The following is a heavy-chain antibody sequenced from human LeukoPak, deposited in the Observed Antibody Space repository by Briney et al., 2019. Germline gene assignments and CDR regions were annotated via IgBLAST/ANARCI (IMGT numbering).Heavy chain of an antibody. CDR1: GFSFSNND. CDR2: IRYDGSHE. D-gene: IGHD2-21*02. V-gene: IGHV3-30*02. Sequence: GGSLRLSCAASGFSFSNNDMHWVRKPPGKGLDWVAFIRYDGSHEHYIESVKGRFTVSRDNSKNTVYLEMNSLRVDDTAVYFCAKEIRVVTAILYFDHWGQGSLVTVSS. CDR3: AKEIRVVTAILYFDH. J-gene: IGHJ4*01.